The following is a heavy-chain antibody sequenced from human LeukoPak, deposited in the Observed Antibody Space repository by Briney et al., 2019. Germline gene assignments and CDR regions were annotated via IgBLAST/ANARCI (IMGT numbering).Heavy chain of an antibody. Sequence: PSETLSLTCTVSGGSISSYYWSWIRQPPGKGLEWIGYIYYSGSTNYNPSLKSRVTISVDTSKNQFSLKLSSVTAADTALYYCARHSAYSSGWYSDWGQGTLVTVSS. V-gene: IGHV4-59*08. CDR3: ARHSAYSSGWYSD. J-gene: IGHJ4*02. D-gene: IGHD6-19*01. CDR2: IYYSGST. CDR1: GGSISSYY.